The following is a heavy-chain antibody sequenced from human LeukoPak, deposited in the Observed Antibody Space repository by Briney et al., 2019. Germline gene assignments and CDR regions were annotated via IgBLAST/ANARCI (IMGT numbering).Heavy chain of an antibody. CDR3: ARHGFEDFVRTPFDY. J-gene: IGHJ4*02. V-gene: IGHV4-39*01. Sequence: SETLSLTCTVSRGSISSSDYFWGWIRQPPGKGLEWIGSLYYGANTYYNPSLKSRVTISVDTSKNQFSLKLSSVTAADTAVYYCARHGFEDFVRTPFDYWGQGTLVTVSS. D-gene: IGHD3-10*01. CDR1: RGSISSSDYF. CDR2: LYYGANT.